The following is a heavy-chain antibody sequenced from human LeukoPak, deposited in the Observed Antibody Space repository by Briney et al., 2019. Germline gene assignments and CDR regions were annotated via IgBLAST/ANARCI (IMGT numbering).Heavy chain of an antibody. Sequence: GGSLRLSCAASGFTFSSYSMNWVRQAPGKGLEWVSYISSSSTTIYYADSVKGRFTISRDNAKNSLYLQMNSLRVEDTALYYCARRVGGIQLWAWGQGTLVTVSS. CDR1: GFTFSSYS. J-gene: IGHJ5*02. D-gene: IGHD5-18*01. V-gene: IGHV3-48*01. CDR3: ARRVGGIQLWA. CDR2: ISSSSTTI.